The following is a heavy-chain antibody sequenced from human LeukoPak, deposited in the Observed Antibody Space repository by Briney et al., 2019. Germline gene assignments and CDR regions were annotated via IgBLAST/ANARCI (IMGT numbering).Heavy chain of an antibody. J-gene: IGHJ3*02. D-gene: IGHD3-10*01. V-gene: IGHV3-64D*06. CDR1: GFTFSSYA. Sequence: GGSLRLSCSASGFTFSSYAMHWVRQAPGKGLECVSAISSNGGSTYYADPVKGRFTISRDNSKNTLYLQMSSLRAEDTAVYYCVKDRGYGSRGGAFDIWGQGTMVTVSS. CDR3: VKDRGYGSRGGAFDI. CDR2: ISSNGGST.